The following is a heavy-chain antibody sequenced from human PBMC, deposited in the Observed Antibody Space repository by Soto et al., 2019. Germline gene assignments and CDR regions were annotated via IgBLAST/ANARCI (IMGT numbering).Heavy chain of an antibody. CDR3: ARLKAPNIWARGAFDI. CDR2: IYPGDSDT. J-gene: IGHJ3*02. V-gene: IGHV5-51*01. CDR1: GYSFTSYW. D-gene: IGHD1-26*01. Sequence: PGESLKISCKGSGYSFTSYWIGWVRQMPGKGLEWMGIIYPGDSDTRYSPSFQGQVTISADKSISTAYLQWSSLKASDTAMYYCARLKAPNIWARGAFDIWGQGTMVTVSS.